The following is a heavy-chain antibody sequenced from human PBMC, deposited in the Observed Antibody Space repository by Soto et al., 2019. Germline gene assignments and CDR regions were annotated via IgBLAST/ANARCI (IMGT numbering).Heavy chain of an antibody. Sequence: GGSLRLSCAASGFTFSHFAMNWVRQAPGKGLQWVSLISSGGESTYYADSVKGRFTISRDNSKNTLYLQMNSLGGEDTAVYHCAKNQGVELVPLATVDWFDPWGQGSVVTVSS. D-gene: IGHD1-26*01. CDR3: AKNQGVELVPLATVDWFDP. CDR2: ISSGGEST. J-gene: IGHJ5*02. V-gene: IGHV3-23*01. CDR1: GFTFSHFA.